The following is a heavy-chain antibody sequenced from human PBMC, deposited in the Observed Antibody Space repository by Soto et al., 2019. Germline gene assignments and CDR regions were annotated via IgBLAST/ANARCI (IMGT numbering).Heavy chain of an antibody. D-gene: IGHD6-6*01. CDR1: GGSISSSSYY. CDR2: IYYSGST. CDR3: ARHRARNWFDP. V-gene: IGHV4-39*01. Sequence: SETLSLTCTVSGGSISSSSYYRGWIRQPPGKGLEWIGSIYYSGSTYYNPSLKSRVTISVDTSKNQFSLKLSSVTAADTAVFYCARHRARNWFDPWGQGTLLTVSS. J-gene: IGHJ5*02.